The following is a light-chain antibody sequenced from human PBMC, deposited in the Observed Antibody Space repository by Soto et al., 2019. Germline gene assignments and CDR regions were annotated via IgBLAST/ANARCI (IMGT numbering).Light chain of an antibody. V-gene: IGKV1-39*01. CDR3: QQRYSTPRVT. CDR1: QSISSY. Sequence: DTEMTQYTYTLSETRGERDSITRRVCQSISSYLNWYQQKPGNAPKLLIYAASSLQSGVPSRFFGSGSGTDFTLTISSLQPEDFSTYYCQQRYSTPRVTFGGGTKVDI. CDR2: AAS. J-gene: IGKJ4*01.